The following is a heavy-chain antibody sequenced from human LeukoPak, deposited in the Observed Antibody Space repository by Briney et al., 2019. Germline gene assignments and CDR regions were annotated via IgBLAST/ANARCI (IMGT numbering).Heavy chain of an antibody. V-gene: IGHV1-24*01. CDR1: GYTLTELS. Sequence: ASVKVSCKVSGYTLTELSMHWVRQAPGKGLEWMGGFDPEDGETVYAQKFQGRVTMTEDTSTDTAYMELSSLRSEDTAVYYCATALYPQLYCSGGSCGDIWGQGTMVTVSS. CDR2: FDPEDGET. CDR3: ATALYPQLYCSGGSCGDI. J-gene: IGHJ3*02. D-gene: IGHD2-15*01.